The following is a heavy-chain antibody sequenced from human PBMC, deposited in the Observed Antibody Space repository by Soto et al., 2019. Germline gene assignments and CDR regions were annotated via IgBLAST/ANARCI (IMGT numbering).Heavy chain of an antibody. Sequence: EVQLVESGGGLVQPGGSLRLSCAAYGYTLSRYWLHWVRQAPGKGLVWVSGVNSDGSGTAYADSVEGRFTISRDNAKNTVYLQLNSLRAEDTAVYYCGRGGSEHAMDVWGQGTTVTVSS. J-gene: IGHJ6*02. CDR3: GRGGSEHAMDV. CDR1: GYTLSRYW. CDR2: VNSDGSGT. V-gene: IGHV3-74*03.